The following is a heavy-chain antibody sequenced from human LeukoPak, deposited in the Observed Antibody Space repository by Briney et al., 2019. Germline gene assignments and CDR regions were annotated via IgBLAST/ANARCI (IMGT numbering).Heavy chain of an antibody. CDR3: ARNYNGMSN. V-gene: IGHV3-21*01. D-gene: IGHD1-26*01. J-gene: IGHJ4*02. CDR1: GFTFSSYR. Sequence: GSLRLSCVGSGFTFSSYRMHWVRQAPGKGLEWVSSFSSGRSYLYYADSVKGRFTMSRDNSKNSVYLQMSSLKAEDSAMYYCARNYNGMSNWGQGTLVIVSS. CDR2: FSSGRSYL.